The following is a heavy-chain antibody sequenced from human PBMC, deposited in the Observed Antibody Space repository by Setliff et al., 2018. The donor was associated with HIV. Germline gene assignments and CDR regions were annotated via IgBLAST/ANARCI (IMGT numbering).Heavy chain of an antibody. CDR1: GFPLEKYW. CDR3: AKGETSAYFEYFKN. V-gene: IGHV3-74*01. D-gene: IGHD3-22*01. J-gene: IGHJ1*01. Sequence: PGGSLRLSCAASGFPLEKYWMHWVRQAPGKGLVWVSRVNSDGSSKTYADAVKDRFTISRDNAKNTLYLQVKGLRAEDTAVYYCAKGETSAYFEYFKNWGQGTLVTVSS. CDR2: VNSDGSSK.